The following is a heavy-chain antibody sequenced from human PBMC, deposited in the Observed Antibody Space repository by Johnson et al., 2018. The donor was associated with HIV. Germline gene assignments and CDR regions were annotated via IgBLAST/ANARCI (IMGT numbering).Heavy chain of an antibody. J-gene: IGHJ3*02. CDR1: GFTFSSYG. Sequence: QVQLVESGGGVVQPGRSLRLSCAASGFTFSSYGMHWVRQAPGKGLEWVAVISYDGSNKYYADSVKGRFTISRDNSKNSLYLQMNSLRAEDTAVYYCARDRTTVVWNDAFDIWGQGTMVTVSS. D-gene: IGHD4-23*01. CDR3: ARDRTTVVWNDAFDI. V-gene: IGHV3-30*03. CDR2: ISYDGSNK.